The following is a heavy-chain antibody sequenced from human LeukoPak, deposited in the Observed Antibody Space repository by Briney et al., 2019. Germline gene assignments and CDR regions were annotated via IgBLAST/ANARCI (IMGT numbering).Heavy chain of an antibody. CDR1: GFTFSNYA. CDR2: ITGTGDGT. V-gene: IGHV3-23*01. J-gene: IGHJ4*02. D-gene: IGHD1-26*01. Sequence: GGSLRLSCAASGFTFSNYALSWVRQAPGKGLEWVSAITGTGDGTWYPDSVKGRFTVSRDNAKNSLYLQMNSLRAEDTAVYYCAREKWELLERGAPFDYWGQGTLVTVSS. CDR3: AREKWELLERGAPFDY.